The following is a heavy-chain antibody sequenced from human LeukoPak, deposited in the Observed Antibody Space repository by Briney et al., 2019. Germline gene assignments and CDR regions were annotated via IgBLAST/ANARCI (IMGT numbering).Heavy chain of an antibody. CDR2: INWNGGSI. J-gene: IGHJ4*02. CDR1: GFTFDNYG. Sequence: GGSLRLSCAASGFTFDNYGMSWVRQAPGKGLEWVSGINWNGGSIGYVDSVKGRFTISRDNAKNSLYLQMNSLRAEDTALYHCARVGIYGDYGRYFDYWGQGTLVTVSS. CDR3: ARVGIYGDYGRYFDY. D-gene: IGHD4-17*01. V-gene: IGHV3-20*01.